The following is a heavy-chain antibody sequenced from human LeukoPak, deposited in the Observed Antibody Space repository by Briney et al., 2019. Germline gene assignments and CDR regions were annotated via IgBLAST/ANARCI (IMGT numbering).Heavy chain of an antibody. J-gene: IGHJ4*02. V-gene: IGHV4-59*01. CDR1: GVSISDYY. D-gene: IGHD6-19*01. CDR2: IYYSGST. CDR3: ARVGSTGWPHFDY. Sequence: SETLSLTCTVSGVSISDYYWSWIRQPPGKGLEWIGYIYYSGSTNYIPSLKSRVTISVDTSKNQFSLKLSSVTAADTAMYYCARVGSTGWPHFDYWGQGTLVTVSS.